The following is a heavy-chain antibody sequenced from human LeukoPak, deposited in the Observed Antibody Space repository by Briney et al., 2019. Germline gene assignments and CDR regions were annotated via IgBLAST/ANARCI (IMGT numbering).Heavy chain of an antibody. CDR3: ARYSGSYLSPFDY. Sequence: SETLSLTCTVSGGSIRSYYWSWIRQPPGKGLEWIGYIYYRGSTNHNPSLKSRVTMSVDTSKNQFSLKLTSVTAADTAVYYCARYSGSYLSPFDYWGQGTLVTVSS. V-gene: IGHV4-59*08. J-gene: IGHJ4*02. CDR1: GGSIRSYY. D-gene: IGHD1-26*01. CDR2: IYYRGST.